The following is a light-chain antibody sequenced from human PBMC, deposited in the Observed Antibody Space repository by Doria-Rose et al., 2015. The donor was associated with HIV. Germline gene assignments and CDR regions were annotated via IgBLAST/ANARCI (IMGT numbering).Light chain of an antibody. Sequence: DIRLTQSPESLGMSLGERATLNCKSNQSLLYTSKNYLAWYQQKPGQPPKLLIYWASTRQSGVPARFSGSGSGTDFTLTISSLGAEDVAVYYCQQYYDTPSFDPGTTVDIK. CDR1: QSLLYTSKNY. J-gene: IGKJ3*01. V-gene: IGKV4-1*01. CDR3: QQYYDTPS. CDR2: WAS.